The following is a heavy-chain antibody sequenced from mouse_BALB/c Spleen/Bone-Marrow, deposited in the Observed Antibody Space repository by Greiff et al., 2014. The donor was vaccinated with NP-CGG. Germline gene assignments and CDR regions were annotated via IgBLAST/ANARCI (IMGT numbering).Heavy chain of an antibody. J-gene: IGHJ2*01. CDR3: ARGGISIDY. Sequence: VQLQQSGAELVRPGSSVKISCKASGYAFSIYWMNWVKQGPGQGLEWIGQIYPGDDDTDYNGKFKGKATLTADRSSSTAYMQLNSLTSEDSAVYFCARGGISIDYWGQGTTLTVSS. V-gene: IGHV1-80*01. CDR1: GYAFSIYW. CDR2: IYPGDDDT.